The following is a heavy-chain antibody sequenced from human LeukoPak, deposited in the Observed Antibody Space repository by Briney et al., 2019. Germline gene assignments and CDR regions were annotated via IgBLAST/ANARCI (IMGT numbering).Heavy chain of an antibody. CDR2: MSWNSGSI. D-gene: IGHD6-13*01. V-gene: IGHV3-9*01. CDR3: AKDITAGVFDY. J-gene: IGHJ4*02. Sequence: GRSLRLSYAASGCTFDDYAMHWVRQAPGKGLDWVSGMSWNSGSIGYADSLKGRFTISRGNAKTSLYLQMNSLRAEDTALYYCAKDITAGVFDYWGQGTLVTVSS. CDR1: GCTFDDYA.